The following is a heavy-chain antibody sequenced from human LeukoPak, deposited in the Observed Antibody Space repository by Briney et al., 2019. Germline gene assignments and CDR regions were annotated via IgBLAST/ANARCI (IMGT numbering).Heavy chain of an antibody. CDR2: IKQDGSEK. Sequence: GGSLRLSCAASGFTFSSYWMSWVRQAPGKGLEWVANIKQDGSEKYYVDSVKGRFTISRDNAKNSLYLQMNSLRAEDTAVYYCASLVTTNPIDYWGQGTLVTVSS. D-gene: IGHD2-21*02. CDR3: ASLVTTNPIDY. V-gene: IGHV3-7*01. J-gene: IGHJ4*02. CDR1: GFTFSSYW.